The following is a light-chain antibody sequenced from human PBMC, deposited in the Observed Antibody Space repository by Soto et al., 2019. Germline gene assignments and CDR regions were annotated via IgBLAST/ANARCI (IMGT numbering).Light chain of an antibody. CDR2: GAS. J-gene: IGKJ1*01. CDR1: QSIRTN. Sequence: DIQMTQSPASLSASVGDRVTISCRASQSIRTNIDWYQQKSGRAPNLLIFGASRLHTGIPSRFSGTGSGTDFTLTITSLQSEDFATYYCQQSYTTLWTFGQGTKV. CDR3: QQSYTTLWT. V-gene: IGKV1-39*01.